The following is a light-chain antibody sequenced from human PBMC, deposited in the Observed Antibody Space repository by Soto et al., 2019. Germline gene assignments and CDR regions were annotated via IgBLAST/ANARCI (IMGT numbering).Light chain of an antibody. Sequence: EIVLTQSPGILSLSPGERATLSCRASPSLTSSYLAWYQQKPGQAPRLLIFGASSRATGIPDRFSGGGSGTDFTLTISRLEPEDFAVYYCKKYERYPPSYTFGQGTKLEIK. CDR2: GAS. CDR3: KKYERYPPSYT. J-gene: IGKJ2*01. V-gene: IGKV3-20*01. CDR1: PSLTSSY.